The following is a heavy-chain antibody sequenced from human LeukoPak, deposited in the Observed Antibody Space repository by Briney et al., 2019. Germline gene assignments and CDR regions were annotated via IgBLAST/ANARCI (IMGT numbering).Heavy chain of an antibody. J-gene: IGHJ3*02. CDR1: GLTFSSYA. CDR2: ISSNGGST. V-gene: IGHV3-64*01. Sequence: GGSLRLSCAVSGLTFSSYAMHWVRQAPGKGLEYVSAISSNGGSTYYANSVKGRFTISRDNSKNTLYLQMGSLRAEDMAVYYCATQGPMEGDGSFLSAFDIWGQGTMVTVSS. D-gene: IGHD5-24*01. CDR3: ATQGPMEGDGSFLSAFDI.